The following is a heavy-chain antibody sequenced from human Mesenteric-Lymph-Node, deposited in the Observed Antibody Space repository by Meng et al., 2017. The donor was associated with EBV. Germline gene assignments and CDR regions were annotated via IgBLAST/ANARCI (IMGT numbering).Heavy chain of an antibody. CDR3: ARGRRGVQYFDF. CDR1: GGSVSSGSFY. Sequence: QGQLQASGPGLGKPSETLSLTCTVSGGSVSSGSFYWSWIRQPPGKRLEWIGYIHYSGSTNYNPSLKSQITISVDTSKNQLSLRVSHVTAADTAVYYCARGRRGVQYFDFWGQGALVTVSS. J-gene: IGHJ4*02. V-gene: IGHV4-61*01. D-gene: IGHD1-1*01. CDR2: IHYSGST.